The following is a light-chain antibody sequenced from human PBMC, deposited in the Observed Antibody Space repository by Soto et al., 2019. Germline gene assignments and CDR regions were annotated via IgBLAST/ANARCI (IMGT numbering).Light chain of an antibody. CDR3: QQYKNWPPLT. CDR1: QSVSYN. V-gene: IGKV3-15*01. J-gene: IGKJ4*01. CDR2: GAF. Sequence: EIVMTQSPATLSVSPGETATLSCRASQSVSYNLAWYQQKPGQGPRLLNYGAFTRATGIPARFSGSGSGTECTLTISSLQSEDFAVDYCQQYKNWPPLTFGGGTKVEIK.